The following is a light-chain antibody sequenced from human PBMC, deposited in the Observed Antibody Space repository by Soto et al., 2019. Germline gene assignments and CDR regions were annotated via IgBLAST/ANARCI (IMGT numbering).Light chain of an antibody. CDR2: DTS. Sequence: EIVLKQSPATLSLSPGETATLSCRASPGVDRYLAWYQQKVGQSPRLIIYDTSNRATGVPPRFSGSGYGTDFTLTITSLQPEDYALYFCQHRRDSPPGFGPGIRVEIK. V-gene: IGKV3-11*01. J-gene: IGKJ3*01. CDR1: PGVDRY. CDR3: QHRRDSPPG.